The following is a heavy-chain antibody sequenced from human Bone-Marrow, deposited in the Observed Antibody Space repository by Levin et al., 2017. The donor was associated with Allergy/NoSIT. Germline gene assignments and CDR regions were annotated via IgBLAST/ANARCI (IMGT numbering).Heavy chain of an antibody. V-gene: IGHV3-33*01. Sequence: GGSLRLSCAASGFIFSNYGMHWVRQAPGKGLEWVAIIWYDGSNKYYADSVKGRFTISRDNSKDTLYLQMNSLRAEDTAVYYCARDGHWGYYDCWSGPYYYGMDVWGQGTTVAVSS. CDR3: ARDGHWGYYDCWSGPYYYGMDV. D-gene: IGHD3-3*01. J-gene: IGHJ6*02. CDR2: IWYDGSNK. CDR1: GFIFSNYG.